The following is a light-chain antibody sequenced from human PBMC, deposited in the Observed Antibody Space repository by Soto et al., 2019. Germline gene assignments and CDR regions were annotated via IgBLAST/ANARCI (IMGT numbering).Light chain of an antibody. J-gene: IGKJ2*01. V-gene: IGKV1-39*01. CDR1: QSISSY. CDR3: QQSYSTPIYS. Sequence: DIQMTQSPSSLSASVGDRVTLACRASQSISSYLNWYQQKPGKAPKLLIYAASILQSGVPSRFSASGSGTDFTLTISNLQPEDFATYYCQQSYSTPIYSFGQGTKVDI. CDR2: AAS.